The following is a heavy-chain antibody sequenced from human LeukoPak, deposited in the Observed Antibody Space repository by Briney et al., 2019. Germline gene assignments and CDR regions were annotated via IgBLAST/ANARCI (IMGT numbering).Heavy chain of an antibody. CDR2: IYYSGST. V-gene: IGHV4-39*01. J-gene: IGHJ4*02. CDR1: GGSIYSSTYS. D-gene: IGHD6-19*01. Sequence: SETLSLTCTVSGGSIYSSTYSWGWIRQPPGKGLEWIGSIYYSGSTYYSPSLKSRVTISVDTSKNQFSLKLSSVTAADTAVYYCARPSKSGLAVYYFDSWGQGTLVTVSS. CDR3: ARPSKSGLAVYYFDS.